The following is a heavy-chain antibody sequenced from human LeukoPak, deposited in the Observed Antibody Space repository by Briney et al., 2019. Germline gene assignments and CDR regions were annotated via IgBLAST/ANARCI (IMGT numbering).Heavy chain of an antibody. CDR1: GGTFSSYA. V-gene: IGHV1-69*04. Sequence: ASVKVSCKASGGTFSSYAISWVRQAPGQGLEWMGRITPILGIANYAQKFQGRVTLTTDTSTSTAYMELRSLTSDDTAVYYCARDNLYYGSDYWGQGTLVTVSS. J-gene: IGHJ4*02. D-gene: IGHD3-3*01. CDR2: ITPILGIA. CDR3: ARDNLYYGSDY.